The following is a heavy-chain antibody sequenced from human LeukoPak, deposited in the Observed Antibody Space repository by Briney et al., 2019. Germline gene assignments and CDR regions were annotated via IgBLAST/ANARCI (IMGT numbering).Heavy chain of an antibody. V-gene: IGHV4-39*07. Sequence: SETLSLTCTVSGGSISSGDYYWSWIRQPPGKGLEWIGEINHSGSTNYNPSLKSRVTISVDTSKNQFSLKLSSVTAADTAVYYCARGRRLYYYDSSGYYSDDYWGQGTLVTVSS. CDR3: ARGRRLYYYDSSGYYSDDY. D-gene: IGHD3-22*01. J-gene: IGHJ4*02. CDR2: INHSGST. CDR1: GGSISSGDYY.